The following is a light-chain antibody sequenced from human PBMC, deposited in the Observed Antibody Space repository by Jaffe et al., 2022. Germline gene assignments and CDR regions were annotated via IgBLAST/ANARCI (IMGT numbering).Light chain of an antibody. CDR1: HDIDNK. Sequence: DIQLTQSPSFLSASVGDRVTITCRASHDIDNKLGWYQQKPGRAPKVLIYAASTLHSGVPSRFGGSGSGTEFTLTISSLQAEDYATYYCQQLNDYPRAFGQGTKVEIK. J-gene: IGKJ1*01. CDR2: AAS. CDR3: QQLNDYPRA. V-gene: IGKV1-9*01.